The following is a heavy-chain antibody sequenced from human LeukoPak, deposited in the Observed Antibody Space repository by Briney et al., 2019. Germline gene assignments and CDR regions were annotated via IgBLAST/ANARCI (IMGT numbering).Heavy chain of an antibody. Sequence: GSLRLSCAASGFTFSSYWMHWARQPPGKGLEWIGSIYYSGSTYYNPSLKSRVTISVDTSKNQFSLKLSSVTAADTAVYYCARHPDYYDSSGYYGWYFDLWGRGTLVTVSS. CDR3: ARHPDYYDSSGYYGWYFDL. CDR1: GFTFSSYW. CDR2: IYYSGST. V-gene: IGHV4-39*01. D-gene: IGHD3-22*01. J-gene: IGHJ2*01.